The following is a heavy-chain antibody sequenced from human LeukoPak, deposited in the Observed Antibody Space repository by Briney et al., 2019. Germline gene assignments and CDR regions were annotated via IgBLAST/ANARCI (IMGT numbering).Heavy chain of an antibody. D-gene: IGHD3-10*01. V-gene: IGHV1-69*04. Sequence: GASVKVSCKASGGTFSSYAISWVRQAPGQGLEWMGRIIPILGIENYAQKCEGRVTITADKPTSTAYMELSSLRSEDTAVYYCARDLLSGSGSYPMDVWGQGTTVTVSS. CDR3: ARDLLSGSGSYPMDV. J-gene: IGHJ6*02. CDR2: IIPILGIE. CDR1: GGTFSSYA.